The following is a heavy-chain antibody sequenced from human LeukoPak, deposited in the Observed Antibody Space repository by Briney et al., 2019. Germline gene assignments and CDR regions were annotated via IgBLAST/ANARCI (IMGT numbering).Heavy chain of an antibody. CDR3: AKGVAARLVDF. Sequence: GGSLRLSCTASGFTFSSYTMTWVRQAPGKGLKWVSTITTGDGNTYYADSVKGRFIISRDNSRNTLYLQMNSLRGEDTAIYYCAKGVAARLVDFWGQGTLVTVSS. V-gene: IGHV3-23*01. CDR1: GFTFSSYT. CDR2: ITTGDGNT. J-gene: IGHJ4*02. D-gene: IGHD6-6*01.